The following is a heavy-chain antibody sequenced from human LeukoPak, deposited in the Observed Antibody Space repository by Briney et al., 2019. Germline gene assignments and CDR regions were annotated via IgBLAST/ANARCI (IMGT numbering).Heavy chain of an antibody. CDR2: INPSGGST. V-gene: IGHV1-46*01. J-gene: IGHJ3*02. D-gene: IGHD3-22*01. CDR3: ARVKPNYYDSSAYGTFDI. Sequence: ASVNDSCKASRDTVTRYSVQWVSRAPGHEREGMGIINPSGGSTSHVQKFQGRITMSRYTATSTVYTELSSLRSEDTAVYYCARVKPNYYDSSAYGTFDIWGQGTMVTVSS. CDR1: RDTVTRYS.